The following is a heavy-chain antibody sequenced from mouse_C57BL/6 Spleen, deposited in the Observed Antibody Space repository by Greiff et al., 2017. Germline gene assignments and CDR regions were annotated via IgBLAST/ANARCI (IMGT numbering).Heavy chain of an antibody. D-gene: IGHD2-3*01. J-gene: IGHJ3*01. Sequence: EVQLQQSGPGLVKPSQSLSLTCSVTGYSITSGYYWNWIRQFPGNKLEWMGYISYDGSNNYNPSLKNRISITRDTSKNQFFLKLNSVTTEDTATYYCASSLYDGYYEWFAYWGQGTLVTVSA. CDR1: GYSITSGYY. CDR2: ISYDGSN. V-gene: IGHV3-6*01. CDR3: ASSLYDGYYEWFAY.